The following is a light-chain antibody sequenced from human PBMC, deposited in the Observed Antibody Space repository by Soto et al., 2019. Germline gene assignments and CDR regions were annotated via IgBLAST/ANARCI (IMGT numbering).Light chain of an antibody. Sequence: DIQMTLSPSTVSASVGDRVAITCRASQGISSWLAWYQQKPGKAPKLLIYAASSLQSGVPSRFSGSGSGTEFTLTISSLQPDDFATYYCQQYVTAFRSFGQGTKVDI. CDR2: AAS. J-gene: IGKJ1*01. CDR1: QGISSW. V-gene: IGKV1-12*01. CDR3: QQYVTAFRS.